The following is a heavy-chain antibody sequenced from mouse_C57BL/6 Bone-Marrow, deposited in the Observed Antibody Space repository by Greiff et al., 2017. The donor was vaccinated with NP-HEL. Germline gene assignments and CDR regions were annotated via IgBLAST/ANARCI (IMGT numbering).Heavy chain of an antibody. J-gene: IGHJ2*01. CDR1: GYTFTSYG. Sequence: QVHVKQSGAELARPGASVKLSCKASGYTFTSYGISWVKQRPGQGLEWIGEIYPRSGNTYYNEKFKGKATLTADKSSSTAYMELRSLTSEDSAVYFCARPLLRSDYWGQGTTLTVSS. V-gene: IGHV1-81*01. CDR2: IYPRSGNT. D-gene: IGHD1-1*01. CDR3: ARPLLRSDY.